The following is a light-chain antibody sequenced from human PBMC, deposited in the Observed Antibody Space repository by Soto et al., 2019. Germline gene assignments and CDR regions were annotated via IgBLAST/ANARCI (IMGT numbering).Light chain of an antibody. Sequence: EIVMTQSPATLSVSPGERATLSCRASQSVSSNLAWYQQKPGQAPRLLIYGASSRATGIPDRFSGSGSGTDFTLTISRLEPEDFAVYYCQQYGSSPRLFGQGTKVDIK. J-gene: IGKJ1*01. CDR3: QQYGSSPRL. CDR2: GAS. CDR1: QSVSSN. V-gene: IGKV3-20*01.